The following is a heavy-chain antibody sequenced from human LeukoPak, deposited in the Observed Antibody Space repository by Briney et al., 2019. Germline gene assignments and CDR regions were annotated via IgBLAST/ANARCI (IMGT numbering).Heavy chain of an antibody. CDR1: GFTFGDYY. J-gene: IGHJ4*02. D-gene: IGHD3-3*01. V-gene: IGHV3-11*01. CDR2: ISNSGNSI. Sequence: PGGSLRLSCAASGFTFGDYYMSWIRQAPGKGLEWVSYISNSGNSIKEADSVKGRYTISRDNAQNSLFLQMKSLRAEDTAGYYCARYRVITNNYFDSWGQGTLVTVSS. CDR3: ARYRVITNNYFDS.